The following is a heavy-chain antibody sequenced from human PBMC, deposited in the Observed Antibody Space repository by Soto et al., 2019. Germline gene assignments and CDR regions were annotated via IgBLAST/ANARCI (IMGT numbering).Heavy chain of an antibody. V-gene: IGHV3-23*01. D-gene: IGHD4-17*01. J-gene: IGHJ6*02. CDR3: AKDSYGDTYYYYGMDV. Sequence: GGSLRLSCAASGFTFSSYAMSWVRQAPGKGLEWVSAISGSGGSTYYADSVKGRFTSSRDNSKNTLYLQMNSLRAEDTAVYYCAKDSYGDTYYYYGMDVWGQGTTVTVSS. CDR1: GFTFSSYA. CDR2: ISGSGGST.